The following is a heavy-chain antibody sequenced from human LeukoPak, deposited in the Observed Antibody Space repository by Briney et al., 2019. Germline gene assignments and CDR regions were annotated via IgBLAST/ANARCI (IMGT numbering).Heavy chain of an antibody. CDR1: GFRFNTYW. J-gene: IGHJ6*03. CDR2: ISYDGSNK. CDR3: ARDHTGDYGGNSMDV. D-gene: IGHD4-23*01. V-gene: IGHV3-30*03. Sequence: GGSLRLSCAASGFRFNTYWMSWVRQAPGKGLEWVAVISYDGSNKYYADSVKGRFTISRDNSKNTLYLQMNSLRAEDTAVYYCARDHTGDYGGNSMDVWGKGTTVTISS.